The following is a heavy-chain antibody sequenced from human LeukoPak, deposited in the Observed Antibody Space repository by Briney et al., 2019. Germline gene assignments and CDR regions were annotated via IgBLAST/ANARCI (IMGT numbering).Heavy chain of an antibody. D-gene: IGHD4/OR15-4a*01. CDR1: GGSISTYY. V-gene: IGHV4-59*12. CDR2: IFYSGIT. Sequence: SETLSLTCTVSGGSISTYYWSWIRQPPGKGLEWIGYIFYSGITNYNPSLKSRVTMSVDTSKNQFSLKLSSVTAADTAVYYCARRAGAYSHPYDYWGQGTLVTVSS. CDR3: ARRAGAYSHPYDY. J-gene: IGHJ4*02.